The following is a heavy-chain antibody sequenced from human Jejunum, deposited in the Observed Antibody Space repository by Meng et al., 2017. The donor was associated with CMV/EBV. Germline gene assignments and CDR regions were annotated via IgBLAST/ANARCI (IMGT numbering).Heavy chain of an antibody. CDR1: FTFSKYW. D-gene: IGHD2-2*01. V-gene: IGHV3-74*01. CDR2: ISSDGGVT. J-gene: IGHJ4*02. CDR3: AKYDIVVVPASRPDY. Sequence: FTFSKYWVHWVRQAPGKGLVWVSRISSDGGVTAYADSVKGRFTISRDNAKNTVYLQMNSLRAEDTAVYYCAKYDIVVVPASRPDYWGQGTLVTVSS.